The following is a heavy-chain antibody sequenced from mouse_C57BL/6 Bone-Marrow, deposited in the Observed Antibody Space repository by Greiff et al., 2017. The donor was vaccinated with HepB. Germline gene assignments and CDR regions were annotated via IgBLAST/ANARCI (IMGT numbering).Heavy chain of an antibody. D-gene: IGHD2-1*01. J-gene: IGHJ4*01. Sequence: EVKVVESGGGLVQPGGSMKLSCVASGFTFSNYWMNWVRQSPEKGLEWVAQIRLKSDNYATHYAESVKGRFTISRDDSKSSVYLQMNNLRAEDTGIYYCTPSTTGAMDYWGQGTSVTVSS. CDR2: IRLKSDNYAT. CDR3: TPSTTGAMDY. V-gene: IGHV6-3*01. CDR1: GFTFSNYW.